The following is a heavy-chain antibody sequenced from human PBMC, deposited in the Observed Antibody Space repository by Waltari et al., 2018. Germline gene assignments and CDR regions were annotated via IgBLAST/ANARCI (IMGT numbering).Heavy chain of an antibody. D-gene: IGHD3-22*01. CDR2: ISYDGSNK. J-gene: IGHJ4*02. Sequence: QVQLVESGGGVVQPGRSLRLSCAASGFTFSSYAMHWVRQAPGKGLEWVAVISYDGSNKYYADSVKGRFTISRDNSKNTLYLQMNSLRAEDTAVYYCARERSDYYDSSDRNFDYWGQGTLVTVSS. CDR3: ARERSDYYDSSDRNFDY. CDR1: GFTFSSYA. V-gene: IGHV3-30*01.